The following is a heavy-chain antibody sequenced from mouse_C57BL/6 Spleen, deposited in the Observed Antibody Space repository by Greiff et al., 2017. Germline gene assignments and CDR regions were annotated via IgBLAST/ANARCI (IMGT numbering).Heavy chain of an antibody. CDR3: AISYDYEATFYAMDY. D-gene: IGHD2-4*01. J-gene: IGHJ4*01. CDR2: IHPSDSDT. V-gene: IGHV1-74*01. Sequence: VQLQQSGPELVKPGASVKVSCKASGYTFTSYWMHWVKQRPGQGLEWIGRIHPSDSDTNYNQKFKGKATLTVDKSSSTAYMRLSSLTSEDSAVYYCAISYDYEATFYAMDYWGQGTSVTVSS. CDR1: GYTFTSYW.